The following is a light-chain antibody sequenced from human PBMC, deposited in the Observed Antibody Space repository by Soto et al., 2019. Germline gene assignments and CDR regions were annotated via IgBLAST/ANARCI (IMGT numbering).Light chain of an antibody. Sequence: DIQMTQSPSTLSASVGDRVTITCRASQSIEKWLAWYQQKPGKAPKLFILKASTLEIGVPSRFSGSGSGTEFTLSISSLQPDDFATYFCQQYESFPRTFGQFTKVEI. J-gene: IGKJ1*01. V-gene: IGKV1-5*03. CDR2: KAS. CDR1: QSIEKW. CDR3: QQYESFPRT.